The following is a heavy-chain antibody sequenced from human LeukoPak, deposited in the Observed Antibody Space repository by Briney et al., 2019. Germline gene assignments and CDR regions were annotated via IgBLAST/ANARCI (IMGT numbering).Heavy chain of an antibody. J-gene: IGHJ4*02. CDR2: ISGSGGST. CDR3: AKGTRLRFLEWLSHFDY. V-gene: IGHV3-23*01. D-gene: IGHD3-3*01. Sequence: PGGSLRLSCAASGFTFSSYAMSWVRRAPGKGLEWVSAISGSGGSTYYADSVKGRFTISRDNSKNTLYLQMNSLRAEDTAVYYCAKGTRLRFLEWLSHFDYWGQGTLVTVSS. CDR1: GFTFSSYA.